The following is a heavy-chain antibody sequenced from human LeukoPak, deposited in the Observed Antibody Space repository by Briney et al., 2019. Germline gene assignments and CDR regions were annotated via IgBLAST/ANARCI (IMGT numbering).Heavy chain of an antibody. J-gene: IGHJ6*03. CDR2: IRSKAYGGTT. CDR3: TGGVYYYYYYMDI. D-gene: IGHD3-10*01. CDR1: GFTLGDYA. Sequence: GGSLSLSCTASGFTLGDYAMSWFRQAPAKGLEWVGFIRSKAYGGTTEYAASVKGRFTITRDDSKSIDYLQMNSLKTEDTAVYYCTGGVYYYYYYMDIWGKGTTVTVSS. V-gene: IGHV3-49*03.